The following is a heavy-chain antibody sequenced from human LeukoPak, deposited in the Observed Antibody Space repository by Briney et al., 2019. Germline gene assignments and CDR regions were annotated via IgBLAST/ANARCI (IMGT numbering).Heavy chain of an antibody. Sequence: SETLSLTCAVYGGSFSGYYWSWIRQPPGKGLEWIGEINHSGSTNYNPSLKSRVTISVDTSKNQFSLKLSSVTAADTAVYYCARERKYYYGSGSFYYFDYWGQGTLVTVSS. CDR1: GGSFSGYY. CDR2: INHSGST. V-gene: IGHV4-34*01. J-gene: IGHJ4*02. CDR3: ARERKYYYGSGSFYYFDY. D-gene: IGHD3-10*01.